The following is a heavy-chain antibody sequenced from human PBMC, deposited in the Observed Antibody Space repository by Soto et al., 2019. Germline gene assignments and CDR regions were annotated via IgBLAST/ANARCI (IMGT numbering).Heavy chain of an antibody. CDR1: GGSISSYY. Sequence: SETLSLTCTVSGGSISSYYWSWIRQPPGKGLEWIGYIYYSGSTNYNPSLKSRVTISVDTSKNQFSLKLSSVTAADTAVYYCARRMSSGWRTFDYWGQGTLVTVSS. J-gene: IGHJ4*02. D-gene: IGHD6-19*01. CDR2: IYYSGST. V-gene: IGHV4-59*08. CDR3: ARRMSSGWRTFDY.